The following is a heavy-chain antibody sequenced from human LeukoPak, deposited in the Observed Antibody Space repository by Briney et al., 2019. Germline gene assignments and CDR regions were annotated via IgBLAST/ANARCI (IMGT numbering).Heavy chain of an antibody. J-gene: IGHJ4*02. Sequence: GGSLRLSCAASGFTFSSYAMTWVRQAPGKGLEWVSGISGSGGSTYYSDSVKGRFTISRDNSKNTLYLQMHSLRAEDAAVYYCAKGPLVMVVATTIDWGQGTLVTVSS. CDR1: GFTFSSYA. D-gene: IGHD2-15*01. CDR3: AKGPLVMVVATTID. V-gene: IGHV3-23*01. CDR2: ISGSGGST.